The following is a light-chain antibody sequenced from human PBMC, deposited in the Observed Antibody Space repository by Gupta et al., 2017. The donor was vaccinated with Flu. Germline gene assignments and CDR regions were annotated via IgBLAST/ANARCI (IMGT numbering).Light chain of an antibody. J-gene: IGKJ4*02. V-gene: IGKV1-39*01. CDR1: QSVTNF. CDR2: AAS. CDR3: QQGDSSPQT. Sequence: PSSLSASVGDRVTITCRASQSVTNFLNWYQKKPGRAPKLLIYAASTLHFGVPSRFSGSGSGTDFTLTISSLQPDDFATYYCQQGDSSPQTFGRGTTVEIK.